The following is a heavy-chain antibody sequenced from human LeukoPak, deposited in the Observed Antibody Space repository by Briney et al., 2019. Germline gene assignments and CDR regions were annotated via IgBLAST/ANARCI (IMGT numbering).Heavy chain of an antibody. CDR1: GYTLTELS. J-gene: IGHJ4*02. V-gene: IGHV1-24*01. Sequence: GASVKVSCKVSGYTLTELSMHWVRQAPGKGLEWMGGFDPEDGETIYAQKFQGRVTMTEDTSTDTAYMELSSLRSEDTAVYYRATANMITFGGVIVRPFDYWGQGTLVTVSS. D-gene: IGHD3-16*02. CDR2: FDPEDGET. CDR3: ATANMITFGGVIVRPFDY.